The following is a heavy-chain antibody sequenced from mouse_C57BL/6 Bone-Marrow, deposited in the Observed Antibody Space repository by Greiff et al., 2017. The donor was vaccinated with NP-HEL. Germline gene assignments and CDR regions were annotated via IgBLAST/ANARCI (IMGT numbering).Heavy chain of an antibody. CDR1: GYTFTSYW. CDR3: AREGWFHYYAMDC. Sequence: VQLQQPGAELVKPGASVKLSCKASGYTFTSYWMQWVKQRPGQGLEWIGEIDPSDSYTNYNQKFKGKATLTVDTSSSTAYMQLSSLTSEDSAVYYCAREGWFHYYAMDCWGQGTSVTVSS. V-gene: IGHV1-50*01. CDR2: IDPSDSYT. J-gene: IGHJ4*01. D-gene: IGHD2-3*01.